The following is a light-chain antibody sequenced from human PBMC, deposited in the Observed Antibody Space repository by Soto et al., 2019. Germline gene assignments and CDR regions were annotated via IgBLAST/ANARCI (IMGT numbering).Light chain of an antibody. Sequence: QSALTQLPSVYGAPGQRFTISCTGSSSNIGAGYDVHWYQQLPGTAPKLLIYGNSDRPSGVPDRFSGSKSDTSASLAITGLQAEDEADYYCQSYDNSLSAFVFGTGTKVTVL. J-gene: IGLJ1*01. CDR2: GNS. CDR3: QSYDNSLSAFV. V-gene: IGLV1-40*01. CDR1: SSNIGAGYD.